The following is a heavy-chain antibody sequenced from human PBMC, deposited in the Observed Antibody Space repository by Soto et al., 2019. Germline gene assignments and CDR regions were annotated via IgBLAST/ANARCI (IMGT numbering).Heavy chain of an antibody. CDR1: GGTFSAYA. CDR2: ILPLSGTS. J-gene: IGHJ6*02. CDR3: ARTNPTKYYDYVWGDYRREGMDV. D-gene: IGHD3-16*02. V-gene: IGHV1-69*06. Sequence: SVKVSCKASGGTFSAYAISWVRRAPGQGLEWMGGILPLSGTSNYTQRFQGRVTITADKSTSTAYMELSSLRSDDTAVYYCARTNPTKYYDYVWGDYRREGMDVWGQGTTVTVSS.